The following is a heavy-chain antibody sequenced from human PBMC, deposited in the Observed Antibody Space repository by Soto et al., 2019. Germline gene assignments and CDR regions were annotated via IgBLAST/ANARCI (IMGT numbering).Heavy chain of an antibody. D-gene: IGHD3-3*01. Sequence: EVQLLESGGGLVQPGGSLRLSCAASEFTFSSYAMSWVRQAPGKGLEWVSAISGSGGSTYYADSVKGRFTISRDNSKNTLYLQMNSLRAEDTAVYYCARMLYYDFWSGYSSPVDYWGQGTLVTVSS. V-gene: IGHV3-23*01. CDR3: ARMLYYDFWSGYSSPVDY. CDR2: ISGSGGST. CDR1: EFTFSSYA. J-gene: IGHJ4*02.